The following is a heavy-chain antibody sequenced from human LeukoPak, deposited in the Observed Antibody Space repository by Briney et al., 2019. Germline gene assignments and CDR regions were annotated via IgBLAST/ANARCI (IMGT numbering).Heavy chain of an antibody. Sequence: SGGFLRLSCAVSGFTFSNAWMSWGRPAPGEGLGGVGRIKSKADGGTADYASPLQGRFTISRDDSTSTLSLQLNSLKTEDTAVYFCTTFRTARNDDINGYYCSWGQGTLVTVSS. CDR2: IKSKADGGTA. D-gene: IGHD3-22*01. V-gene: IGHV3-15*01. CDR1: GFTFSNAW. CDR3: TTFRTARNDDINGYYCS. J-gene: IGHJ4*02.